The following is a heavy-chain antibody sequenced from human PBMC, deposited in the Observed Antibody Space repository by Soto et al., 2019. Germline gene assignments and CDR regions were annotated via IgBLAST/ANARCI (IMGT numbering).Heavy chain of an antibody. Sequence: VGSLRLSCAASGFTFSSYGMHWVRQAPGKGLEWVAVIWYDGSNKYYADSVKGRFTISRDNSKNTLYLQMNSLRAEDTAVYYCARGDGYNYLGGMDVWGQGTTVTVSS. J-gene: IGHJ6*02. CDR3: ARGDGYNYLGGMDV. V-gene: IGHV3-33*01. D-gene: IGHD5-12*01. CDR1: GFTFSSYG. CDR2: IWYDGSNK.